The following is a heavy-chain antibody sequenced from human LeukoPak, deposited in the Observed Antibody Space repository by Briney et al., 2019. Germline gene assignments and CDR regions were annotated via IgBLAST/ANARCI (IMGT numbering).Heavy chain of an antibody. CDR1: GFTFSSYA. CDR3: AKAPTYRYYYYMDV. J-gene: IGHJ6*03. Sequence: GGSLRLSCAASGFTFSSYAMSWVRQAPGKGLEWVSGISDSGGSTYYADSVKGRFTISRDNSKNTLYLQMNSLRAEDTAVYYCAKAPTYRYYYYMDVWGKGTTVTVSS. CDR2: ISDSGGST. V-gene: IGHV3-23*01.